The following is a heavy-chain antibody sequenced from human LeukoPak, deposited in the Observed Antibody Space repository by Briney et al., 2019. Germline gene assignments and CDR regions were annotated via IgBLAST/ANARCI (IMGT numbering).Heavy chain of an antibody. Sequence: SETLSLTRTVSGGSISSSFWSWIRQPPGKGLEWIGYIYNSRSTNYNPSLRSRVTISVDTSKNQFSLMLNSVTAADTAVYYCARRNILTEGEAFDIWGQGTMVTVSS. V-gene: IGHV4-59*08. D-gene: IGHD3-9*01. CDR2: IYNSRST. CDR1: GGSISSSF. CDR3: ARRNILTEGEAFDI. J-gene: IGHJ3*02.